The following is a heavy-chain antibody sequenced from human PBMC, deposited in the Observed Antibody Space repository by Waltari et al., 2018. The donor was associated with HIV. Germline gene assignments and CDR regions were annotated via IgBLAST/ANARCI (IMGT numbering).Heavy chain of an antibody. CDR3: ARQHAYVRDWFSQASFFNY. V-gene: IGHV4-39*01. Sequence: LQLKESGPGLVKPSDTLSLTCAVSGASMNSKNYYWAWIRQSPGARPGWIATIYYPGDTYFTASLRKRTPCAGDSSKDLLYLGLRSVTAADTAFYYCARQHAYVRDWFSQASFFNYWGPGTLVTVSS. CDR2: IYYPGDT. CDR1: GASMNSKNYY. D-gene: IGHD3-9*01. J-gene: IGHJ4*02.